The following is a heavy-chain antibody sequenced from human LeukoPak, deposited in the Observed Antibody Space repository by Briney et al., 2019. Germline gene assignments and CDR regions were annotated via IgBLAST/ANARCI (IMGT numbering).Heavy chain of an antibody. D-gene: IGHD3-22*01. J-gene: IGHJ4*02. V-gene: IGHV4-31*03. CDR3: ARVTDYYDSSGIDY. CDR1: GGSISSGGYY. Sequence: SETLSLTCTVSGGSISSGGYYWSWIRQHPGKGLEWIGYIYYGGSTYYNPSLKSRVTISVDTSKNQFSLKLSSVTAADTAVYYCARVTDYYDSSGIDYWGQGTLVTVSS. CDR2: IYYGGST.